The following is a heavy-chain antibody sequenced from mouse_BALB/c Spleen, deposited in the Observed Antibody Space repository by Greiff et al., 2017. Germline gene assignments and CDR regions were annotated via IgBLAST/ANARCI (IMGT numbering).Heavy chain of an antibody. V-gene: IGHV14-1*02. Sequence: VQLQQSGAELVRPGALVKLSCKASGFNIKDYYMHWVKQRPEQGLEWIGWIDPENGNTIYDPKFQGKASITADTSSNTAYLQLSSLTSEDTAVYYCAVRGSSPFDYWGQGTTLTVSS. J-gene: IGHJ2*01. CDR2: IDPENGNT. CDR1: GFNIKDYY. CDR3: AVRGSSPFDY. D-gene: IGHD1-1*01.